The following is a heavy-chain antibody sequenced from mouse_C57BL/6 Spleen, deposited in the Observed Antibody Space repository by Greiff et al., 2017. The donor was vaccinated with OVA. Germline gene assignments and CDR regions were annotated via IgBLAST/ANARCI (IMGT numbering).Heavy chain of an antibody. CDR3: ARSETSYYSNYEYFDY. J-gene: IGHJ2*01. Sequence: VQGVESGAELAKPGASVKLSCKASGYTFTSYWMHWVKQRPGQGLEWIGYINPSSGYTKYNQKFKDKATLTADKSSSTAYMQLSSLTYEDSAVYYCARSETSYYSNYEYFDYWGQGTTLTVSS. CDR2: INPSSGYT. CDR1: GYTFTSYW. D-gene: IGHD2-5*01. V-gene: IGHV1-7*01.